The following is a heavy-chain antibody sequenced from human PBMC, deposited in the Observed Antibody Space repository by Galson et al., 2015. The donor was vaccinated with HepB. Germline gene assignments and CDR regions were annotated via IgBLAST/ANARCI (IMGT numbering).Heavy chain of an antibody. CDR2: FDPEDGET. CDR3: ATGGGMVRGGWYFDL. CDR1: GYTLTELS. V-gene: IGHV1-24*01. D-gene: IGHD3-10*01. Sequence: PVKVSSKVSGYTLTELSMHWVRQAPGKGLEWMGGFDPEDGETIYAQKFQGRVTMTEDTSTDTAYMELSSLRSEDTAVYYCATGGGMVRGGWYFDLWGRGTLVTVSS. J-gene: IGHJ2*01.